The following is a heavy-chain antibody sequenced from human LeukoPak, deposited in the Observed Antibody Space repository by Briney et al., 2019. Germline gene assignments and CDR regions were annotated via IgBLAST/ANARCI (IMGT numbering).Heavy chain of an antibody. J-gene: IGHJ2*01. CDR1: GYTFTGYY. Sequence: ASVKVSCKASGYTFTGYYMHWVRQALGQGLEWMGWINPNSGGTNYAQKFQGRVTMTRDTSISTAYMELSRLRSDDTAVYYCARRRGIVVIPYWYFDLWGRGTLVTVSS. CDR3: ARRRGIVVIPYWYFDL. CDR2: INPNSGGT. D-gene: IGHD3-22*01. V-gene: IGHV1-2*02.